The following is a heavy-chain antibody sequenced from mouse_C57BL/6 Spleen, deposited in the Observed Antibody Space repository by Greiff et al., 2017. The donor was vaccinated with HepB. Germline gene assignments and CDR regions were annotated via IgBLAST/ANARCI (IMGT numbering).Heavy chain of an antibody. V-gene: IGHV1-82*01. CDR3: ARTDYGSSDYAIDY. CDR2: IYPGDGDT. D-gene: IGHD1-1*01. CDR1: GYAFSSSW. Sequence: VQLQESGPELVKPGASVKISCKASGYAFSSSWMNWVKQRPGKGLEWIGRIYPGDGDTNYNGKFKGKATLTADKSSSTAYMQLSSLTSEDSAVYFCARTDYGSSDYAIDYWGQGTSVTVSS. J-gene: IGHJ4*01.